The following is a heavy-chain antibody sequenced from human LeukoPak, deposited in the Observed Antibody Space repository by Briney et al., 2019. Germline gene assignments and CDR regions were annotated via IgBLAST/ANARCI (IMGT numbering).Heavy chain of an antibody. D-gene: IGHD1-26*01. CDR2: INPNSGGT. Sequence: ASVKVSCKASGYTFIGYYIYWVRQAPGQGLECMGWINPNSGGTNYAQKFQGRVTMTRDMSISTAYMELSRLRSDDTAVYYCARDLGEVGATPDYWGQGTLVTVSS. CDR1: GYTFIGYY. V-gene: IGHV1-2*02. J-gene: IGHJ4*02. CDR3: ARDLGEVGATPDY.